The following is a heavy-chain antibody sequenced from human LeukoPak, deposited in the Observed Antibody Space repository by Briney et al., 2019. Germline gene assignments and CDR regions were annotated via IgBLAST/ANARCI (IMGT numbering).Heavy chain of an antibody. V-gene: IGHV3-30*18. CDR1: GFTFSSYG. Sequence: GGSLRLSCAASGFTFSSYGMHWDRQAPGKGLEWVAVISYDGSNKYYADSVKGRFTISRDNSKNTLYLQMNSLRAEDTAVYYCAKITGTTSEDYWGQGTLVTVSS. CDR2: ISYDGSNK. CDR3: AKITGTTSEDY. D-gene: IGHD1-7*01. J-gene: IGHJ4*02.